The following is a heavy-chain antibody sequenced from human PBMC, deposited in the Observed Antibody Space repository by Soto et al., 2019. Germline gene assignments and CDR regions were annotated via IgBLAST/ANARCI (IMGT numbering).Heavy chain of an antibody. D-gene: IGHD6-6*01. V-gene: IGHV3-30-3*01. CDR2: ISYDGSNK. J-gene: IGHJ6*02. CDR1: GFTFSSYA. Sequence: GGSLRLSCAASGFTFSSYAMHWVRQAPGKGLEWVAVISYDGSNKYYADSVKGRFTISRDNSKNTLYLQMNSLRAEDTAVYYCASNIAARTPEEDIYYYGMDVWGQGTTVTVSS. CDR3: ASNIAARTPEEDIYYYGMDV.